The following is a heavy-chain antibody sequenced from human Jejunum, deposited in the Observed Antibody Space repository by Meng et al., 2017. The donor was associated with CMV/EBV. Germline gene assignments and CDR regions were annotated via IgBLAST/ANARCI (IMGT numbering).Heavy chain of an antibody. D-gene: IGHD1-1*01. CDR1: GNTFTSND. CDR2: INVHEGLT. Sequence: SGNTFTSNDRHGVRQAPGQGLEWLGRINVHEGLTNRPQKFRARVTMTRDTSTSTVYMELSSLTSDDTAIYYCAREPPLQLYFDYWGQGTLVTVSS. CDR3: AREPPLQLYFDY. J-gene: IGHJ4*02. V-gene: IGHV1-46*01.